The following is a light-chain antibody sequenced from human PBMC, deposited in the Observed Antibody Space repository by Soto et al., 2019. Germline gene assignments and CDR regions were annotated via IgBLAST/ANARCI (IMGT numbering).Light chain of an antibody. Sequence: QSALTQPASVSGSPGQSITISCTGTSSDVGFYNYVSWYQQYPGKAPKLMIYDVTNRPSGVSNRFSGSKSGNTASLTISGLQAEDEADYYCSSYTSSSTYVFGTGTKLTVL. CDR3: SSYTSSSTYV. CDR2: DVT. CDR1: SSDVGFYNY. V-gene: IGLV2-14*03. J-gene: IGLJ1*01.